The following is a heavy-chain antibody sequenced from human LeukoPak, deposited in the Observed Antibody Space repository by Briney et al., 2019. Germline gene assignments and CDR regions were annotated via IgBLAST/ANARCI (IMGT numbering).Heavy chain of an antibody. V-gene: IGHV4-34*01. J-gene: IGHJ6*03. CDR2: INHSGST. CDR1: GGSFSGYY. Sequence: SETLSLTCAVYGGSFSGYYWSWIRQPPGKGLEWIGEINHSGSTNYNPSLKSRVTISVDTSKNQFSLKLSSVTAADTAVYYCARDKHGYYYYYMDVWGKGTTVTVSS. CDR3: ARDKHGYYYYYMDV.